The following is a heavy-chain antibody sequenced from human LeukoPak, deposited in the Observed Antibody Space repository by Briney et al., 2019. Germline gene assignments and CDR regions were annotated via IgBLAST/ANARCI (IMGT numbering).Heavy chain of an antibody. V-gene: IGHV4-34*01. CDR2: IKPSGIT. D-gene: IGHD6-13*01. CDR1: GATLSAYH. J-gene: IGHJ3*01. CDR3: ARISSSNWYNERGAFDG. Sequence: SETLSLTCAIDGATLSAYHWTWLRQPPGKGLEWVGEIKPSGITNYNPSLKSRVTISVDTSKNQFSLKLRSVTAADTAVYYCARISSSNWYNERGAFDGWGQGTMVTVSA.